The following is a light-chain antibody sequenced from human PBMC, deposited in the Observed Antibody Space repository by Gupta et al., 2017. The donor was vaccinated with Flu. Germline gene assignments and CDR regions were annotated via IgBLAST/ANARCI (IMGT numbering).Light chain of an antibody. CDR1: NIGGKS. Sequence: SSVLTQPPSVSVAPGQTASITCGGNNIGGKSVQWYLQKLGPPPVLVVHDDDHRPPAIPGRFSGSKSGNMATLTLSRVEAGDEADYYCQVWDSSSGRVFGGGTKLTVL. J-gene: IGLJ3*02. CDR2: DDD. V-gene: IGLV3-21*02. CDR3: QVWDSSSGRV.